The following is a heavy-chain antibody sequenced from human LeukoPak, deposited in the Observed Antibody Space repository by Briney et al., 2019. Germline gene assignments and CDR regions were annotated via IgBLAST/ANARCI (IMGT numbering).Heavy chain of an antibody. Sequence: GGSLRLSCAASGFTFTDYYMSWIRQAPGKGLEWVSYVSYTSSSTTYADSVKGRFTISRDNDKNSLYLQMNSLKAEDTAVYYCARGQYSFDYWGQGTLVTVSS. V-gene: IGHV3-11*06. D-gene: IGHD2/OR15-2a*01. CDR3: ARGQYSFDY. CDR2: VSYTSSST. CDR1: GFTFTDYY. J-gene: IGHJ4*02.